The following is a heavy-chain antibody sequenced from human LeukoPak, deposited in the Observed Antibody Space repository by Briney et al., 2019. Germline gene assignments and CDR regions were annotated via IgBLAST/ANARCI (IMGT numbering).Heavy chain of an antibody. CDR2: SRNKRNSYTT. CDR3: VRGFHSFDV. V-gene: IGHV3-72*01. J-gene: IGHJ3*01. CDR1: GFTFSDHY. Sequence: PGGSLRLSCVVSGFTFSDHYMGWVRQSPAKGLEWLARSRNKRNSYTTQYAASVKDRFTISRDESKDSLYLQMNSLRSEDTAVYYCVRGFHSFDVWGRGTKVTVSS.